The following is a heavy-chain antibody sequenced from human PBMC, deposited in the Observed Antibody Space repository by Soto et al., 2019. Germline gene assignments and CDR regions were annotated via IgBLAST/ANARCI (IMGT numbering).Heavy chain of an antibody. J-gene: IGHJ5*02. Sequence: QLQLQESGPGLVKPSETLSLTCSVSGGSISSSSYFWGWIRQPPGKGLEWIGSIYYSGSTYYNRYLKCRVTVPVDTSKNQFSLKLSSVTAADTAVYYCARHPIDFWFDPWGQGTLVTVSS. CDR3: ARHPIDFWFDP. V-gene: IGHV4-39*01. CDR2: IYYSGST. CDR1: GGSISSSSYF. D-gene: IGHD3-9*01.